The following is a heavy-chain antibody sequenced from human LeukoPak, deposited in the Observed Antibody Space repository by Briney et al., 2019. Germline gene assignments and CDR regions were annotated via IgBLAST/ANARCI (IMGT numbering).Heavy chain of an antibody. Sequence: SETLSLTCTVSGDSFSYFYWSWIRQPPGKGLEWIGYIYNSGSTNYNPSLKSRVTISLDTSKNQFSLKLSSVTAADTAVYYCARGGVEMATIYYFDYWGQGTLVTVSS. CDR2: IYNSGST. CDR1: GDSFSYFY. D-gene: IGHD5-24*01. J-gene: IGHJ4*02. V-gene: IGHV4-59*12. CDR3: ARGGVEMATIYYFDY.